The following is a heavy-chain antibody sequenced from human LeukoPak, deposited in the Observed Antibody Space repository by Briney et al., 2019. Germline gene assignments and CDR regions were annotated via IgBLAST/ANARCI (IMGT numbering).Heavy chain of an antibody. CDR1: GYTFTGYY. J-gene: IGHJ3*02. CDR2: INPSGGST. Sequence: ASVKVSCKASGYTFTGYYMHWVRQAPGQGLEWMGIINPSGGSTSYAQKFQGRVTMTRDTSTSTVYMELSSLRSEDTAVYYCAREKFPIVMVIHPDAFDIWGQGTMVTVSS. CDR3: AREKFPIVMVIHPDAFDI. V-gene: IGHV1-46*01. D-gene: IGHD3-22*01.